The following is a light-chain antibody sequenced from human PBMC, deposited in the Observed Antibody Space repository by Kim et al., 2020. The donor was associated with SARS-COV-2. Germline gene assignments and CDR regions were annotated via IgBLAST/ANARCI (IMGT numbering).Light chain of an antibody. V-gene: IGKV4-1*01. Sequence: DIVMTQSPDSLAVSLGERATLNCKSSQTVLYNSNNKNYLAWYQQKPGQAPKLLIYWASIRESGVSDRFSGSGSETEFTLTISSLQAEDGAVYYCQQYYSTPPSFGQGTKLEI. CDR1: QTVLYNSNNKNY. CDR2: WAS. J-gene: IGKJ2*03. CDR3: QQYYSTPPS.